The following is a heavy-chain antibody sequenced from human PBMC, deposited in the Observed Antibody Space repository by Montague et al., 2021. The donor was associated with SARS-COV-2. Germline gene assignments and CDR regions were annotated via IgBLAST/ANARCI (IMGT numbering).Heavy chain of an antibody. J-gene: IGHJ4*02. D-gene: IGHD3-22*01. CDR2: ICYSGMA. Sequence: SETLSLTCTVSGGSISSQTSCWGWVRLPPGKGLEWFGSICYSGMAXYTPSLKSRLIIYLDTSKTHVSLKLRSVTAADTAVYYCASTVDYYAHFDSWGQGTLVSVSS. CDR3: ASTVDYYAHFDS. CDR1: GGSISSQTSC. V-gene: IGHV4-39*02.